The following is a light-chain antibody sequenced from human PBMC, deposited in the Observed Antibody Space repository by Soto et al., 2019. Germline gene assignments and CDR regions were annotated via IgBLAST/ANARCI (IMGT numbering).Light chain of an antibody. CDR1: QGIRND. J-gene: IGKJ1*01. V-gene: IGKV1-13*02. Sequence: AIQMTQSRSSLSASVGERVTITCRASQGIRNDLGWYQQKPGKAPKFLIYDASSLESGVPSRFSGSGSGTEFTLTISTLQPDDFATYYCQQYNTYPWTFGQGTKVDIK. CDR2: DAS. CDR3: QQYNTYPWT.